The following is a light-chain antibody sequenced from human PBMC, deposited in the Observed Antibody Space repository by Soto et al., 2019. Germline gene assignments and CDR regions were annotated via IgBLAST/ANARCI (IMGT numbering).Light chain of an antibody. J-gene: IGKJ5*01. CDR3: LQSLHFPIN. CDR1: QSLLHSDGKTY. CDR2: ALS. V-gene: IGKV2D-29*01. Sequence: DIVMTQPPLSLSVTPGQPASISCKSSQSLLHSDGKTYLFWYLQKQGQPPQLLIYALSNRFSGEPDRFSGSGSGTDFTLKISRVEAEDVGVYYCLQSLHFPINFGQGTRLEIK.